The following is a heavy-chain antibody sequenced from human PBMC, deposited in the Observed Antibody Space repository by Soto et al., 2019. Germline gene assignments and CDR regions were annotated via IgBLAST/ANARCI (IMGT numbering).Heavy chain of an antibody. J-gene: IGHJ6*02. V-gene: IGHV3-23*01. CDR3: SKGRDYYGSGSYLDYYYGMDV. D-gene: IGHD3-10*01. Sequence: GGSLRLSCAASGFTFSSYAMSWVRQAPGKGLEWVSAISGSGGSTYYADSVKGRFTISRDNSKNTLYLQMNSLRAEDTAVYYCSKGRDYYGSGSYLDYYYGMDVWGQGTTVTVSS. CDR2: ISGSGGST. CDR1: GFTFSSYA.